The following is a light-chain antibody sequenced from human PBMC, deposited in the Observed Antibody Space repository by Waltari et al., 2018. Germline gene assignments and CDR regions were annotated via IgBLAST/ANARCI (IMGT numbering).Light chain of an antibody. J-gene: IGLJ3*02. V-gene: IGLV2-14*03. CDR1: SSDVGGYNY. Sequence: HSALTQPASVSGSPGQSITISCTGTSSDVGGYNYVSWYQQHPGKAPKLMIYDVSNRPSGVSNRFSGSKSGNTASLTISGLQPEDEADYYCNSFTSSSTVVFGGGTKLTVL. CDR3: NSFTSSSTVV. CDR2: DVS.